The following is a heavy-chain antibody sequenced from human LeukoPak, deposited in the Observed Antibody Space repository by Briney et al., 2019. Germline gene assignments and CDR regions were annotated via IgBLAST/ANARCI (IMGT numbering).Heavy chain of an antibody. CDR2: IYHSGST. J-gene: IGHJ6*04. Sequence: SETLSLTCTVSGGSINNYYWSWIRQPPGKGLEWIGYIYHSGSTYYNPSLKSRVTISVDRSKNQFSLKLSSVTAADTAVYYCASSSSPSSYYYGMDVGGKGPTVTVPS. CDR1: GGSINNYY. V-gene: IGHV4-59*12. CDR3: ASSSSPSSYYYGMDV. D-gene: IGHD6-13*01.